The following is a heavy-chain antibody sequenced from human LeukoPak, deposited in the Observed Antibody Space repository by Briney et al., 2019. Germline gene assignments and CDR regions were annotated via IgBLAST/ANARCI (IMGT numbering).Heavy chain of an antibody. Sequence: PSETLSLTCAVYGGSFSGYYWSWIRQPPGKGLEWIGEINHSGSTNYNPSLKSRVTISVDTSKNQFSLKLSSVTAADTAVYYCARHRSVRGDGFDVWGLGTMVTVSS. CDR2: INHSGST. D-gene: IGHD3-10*01. V-gene: IGHV4-34*01. CDR3: ARHRSVRGDGFDV. J-gene: IGHJ3*01. CDR1: GGSFSGYY.